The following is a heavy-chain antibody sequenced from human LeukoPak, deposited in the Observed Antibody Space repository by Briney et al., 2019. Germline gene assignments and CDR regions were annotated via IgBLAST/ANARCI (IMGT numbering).Heavy chain of an antibody. V-gene: IGHV3-30*14. J-gene: IGHJ4*02. D-gene: IGHD3-22*01. CDR1: GFTFSSYA. Sequence: GRSLRLSCAASGFTFSSYAMHWVRQAPGKGLEWVAVISYDGSNKYYADSVKGRFTISRDNSKNTLYLQMNSLRAEDTAVYYCASTSRDGNGHYWEWGQGTLVTVSS. CDR3: ASTSRDGNGHYWE. CDR2: ISYDGSNK.